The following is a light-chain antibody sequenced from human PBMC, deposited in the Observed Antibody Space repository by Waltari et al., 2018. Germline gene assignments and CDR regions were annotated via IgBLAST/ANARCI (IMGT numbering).Light chain of an antibody. CDR2: YDN. CDR1: NIGSKS. J-gene: IGLJ2*01. CDR3: QLWDSSSDHVL. Sequence: SFVLTQPPSVSVAPGKTARITCGGNNIGSKSVHWYQQKPGQAPVLVIYYDNDRPSVIPERCSGSNTGNTATLTITRVEAGDEAAYYCQLWDSSSDHVLFGGGTKLTVL. V-gene: IGLV3-21*04.